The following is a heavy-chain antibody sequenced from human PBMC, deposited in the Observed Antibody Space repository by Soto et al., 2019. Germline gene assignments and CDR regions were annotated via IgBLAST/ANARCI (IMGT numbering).Heavy chain of an antibody. D-gene: IGHD4-17*01. V-gene: IGHV3-7*01. CDR1: GFTFSRSW. CDR2: IKEDGSEK. J-gene: IGHJ3*02. Sequence: EVQLVESGGGLVQPGGSLRLSCAASGFTFSRSWMNWVRQAPGKGLEWVANIKEDGSEKDYVDSVKGRFTISRDNAKNSLSLQMNSLSAEDTAVYYYAKLNDYARSLGIWGQGTMVTVSS. CDR3: AKLNDYARSLGI.